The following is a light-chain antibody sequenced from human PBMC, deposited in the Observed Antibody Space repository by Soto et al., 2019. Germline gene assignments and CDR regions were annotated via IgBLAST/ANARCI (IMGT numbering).Light chain of an antibody. Sequence: EIVLTQSPATLSLSPVERATLSCRASQSVSSYLAWYQQKPGQAPRLLIYDASNRATGIPARFSGSGSVTDFTLTISSLEPEDFAVYYCQQRSNWPLTFGGGTKVEIK. CDR3: QQRSNWPLT. CDR2: DAS. CDR1: QSVSSY. J-gene: IGKJ4*01. V-gene: IGKV3-11*01.